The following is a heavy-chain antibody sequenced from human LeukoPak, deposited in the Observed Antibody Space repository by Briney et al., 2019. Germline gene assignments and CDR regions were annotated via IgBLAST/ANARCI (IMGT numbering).Heavy chain of an antibody. D-gene: IGHD3-3*01. V-gene: IGHV3-30*03. J-gene: IGHJ4*02. CDR3: AAPETGYDFWSGHPDY. CDR2: ISYDGTNK. Sequence: PGRSLRLSCVASGFTFSNYGMHWVRQAPGKGLEWVAVISYDGTNKYYADSVKGRFTISRDNSKNTLYLQMNSLRAEDTAVYYCAAPETGYDFWSGHPDYWGQGTLVTVSS. CDR1: GFTFSNYG.